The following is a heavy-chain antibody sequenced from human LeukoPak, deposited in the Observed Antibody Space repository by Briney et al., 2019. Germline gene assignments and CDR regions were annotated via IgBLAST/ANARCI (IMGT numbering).Heavy chain of an antibody. V-gene: IGHV3-53*01. CDR3: AKDMESAYDCSGYYSPFDS. D-gene: IGHD3-22*01. CDR2: ICKSGGST. Sequence: GGSLRLSCAASGFTVSSNYMRWVRQAPGRGLEWVSAICKSGGSTFYADSVRGRFTISRDNSKNTLYLQMNSLRAEDTAVYYCAKDMESAYDCSGYYSPFDSWAQGTLVTVSS. CDR1: GFTVSSNY. J-gene: IGHJ4*02.